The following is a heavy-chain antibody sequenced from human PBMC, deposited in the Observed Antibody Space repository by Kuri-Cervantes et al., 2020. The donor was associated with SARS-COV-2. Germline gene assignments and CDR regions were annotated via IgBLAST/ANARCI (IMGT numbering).Heavy chain of an antibody. CDR3: ARDQGSGNPALDACDI. CDR1: GGSISSSSYY. D-gene: IGHD3-3*01. V-gene: IGHV4-39*07. J-gene: IGHJ3*02. Sequence: SETLSLTCTVSGGSISSSSYYWGWIRQPPGKGLEWIGSISYTGNTYYNPSLKSRVIISSDTSKNQFSLNLNSVAAADTAVYYCARDQGSGNPALDACDIWGQGTTVTVSS. CDR2: ISYTGNT.